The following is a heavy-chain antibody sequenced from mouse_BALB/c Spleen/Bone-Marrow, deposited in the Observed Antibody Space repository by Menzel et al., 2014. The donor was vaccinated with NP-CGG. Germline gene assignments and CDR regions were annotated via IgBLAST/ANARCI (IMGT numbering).Heavy chain of an antibody. CDR1: GYTFTSYT. J-gene: IGHJ4*01. Sequence: QVQLQQPGAELARPGASVKMSCKASGYTFTSYTMHWVKQRPGQGLEWIGYINPSGGYTNYNQRFKDKATLTADKSSSTAYMQLSSLTSEDSAVYYCAYGNYGYAMDYWGQGTSVTVSS. V-gene: IGHV1-4*01. CDR2: INPSGGYT. CDR3: AYGNYGYAMDY. D-gene: IGHD2-10*02.